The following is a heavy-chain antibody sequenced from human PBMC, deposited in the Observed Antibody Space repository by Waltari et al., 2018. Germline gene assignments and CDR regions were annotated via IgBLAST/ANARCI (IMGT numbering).Heavy chain of an antibody. Sequence: QVQLVQSGAEVKKPGASVKFSCKVSGYTLTESPMHWVRQAPGKGLEWMGGYVPEDGETIYAQSFQGRVAMTEDSSTDTAYMELTSLTSEDTAVYYCAIDHYRQSGYDSWGQGTLVTVSS. D-gene: IGHD5-12*01. CDR2: YVPEDGET. J-gene: IGHJ5*02. CDR3: AIDHYRQSGYDS. CDR1: GYTLTESP. V-gene: IGHV1-24*01.